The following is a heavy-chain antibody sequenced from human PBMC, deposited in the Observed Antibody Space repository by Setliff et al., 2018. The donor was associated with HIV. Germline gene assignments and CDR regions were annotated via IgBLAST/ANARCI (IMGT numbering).Heavy chain of an antibody. D-gene: IGHD3-9*01. J-gene: IGHJ4*02. CDR3: AKTIGRYFDIFDN. CDR2: ISSSGNT. V-gene: IGHV4-39*01. CDR1: GGSISSTSYY. Sequence: SETLSLPCTVSGGSISSTSYYWGWIRQPPGTGLEWIGSISSSGNTYYNPSLKSRVTTSVDTPKNQFSLKLNSVTAADTAVYDCAKTIGRYFDIFDNWGQGTLVTVSS.